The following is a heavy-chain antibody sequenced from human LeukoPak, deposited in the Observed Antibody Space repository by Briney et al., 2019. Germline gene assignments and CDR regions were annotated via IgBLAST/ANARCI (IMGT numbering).Heavy chain of an antibody. D-gene: IGHD3-10*01. CDR2: ISWDGGST. V-gene: IGHV3-43D*03. J-gene: IGHJ6*03. CDR3: AKARLITMPTWGMDV. Sequence: GGSLRLSCAASGFTFDDYAMHWVRQAPGKGLEWVSLISWDGGSTYYADSVKGRFTISRDNSKNSLYLRMNSLRAEDTALYYCAKARLITMPTWGMDVWGKGTTVTVSS. CDR1: GFTFDDYA.